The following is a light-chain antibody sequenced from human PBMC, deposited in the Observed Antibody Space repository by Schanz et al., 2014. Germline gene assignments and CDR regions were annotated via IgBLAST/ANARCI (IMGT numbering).Light chain of an antibody. V-gene: IGLV2-11*01. CDR1: SSGVGDLNY. CDR2: DIN. Sequence: QSALTQPRSVSGSPGQSVSISCTGTSSGVGDLNYVSWYQQLPGKAPRLLIYDINKRPSGVPDRFSGSKSGNTASLTISGLQAEHEANYYCCSYAGTYPVVFGGGTNLTVL. CDR3: CSYAGTYPVV. J-gene: IGLJ2*01.